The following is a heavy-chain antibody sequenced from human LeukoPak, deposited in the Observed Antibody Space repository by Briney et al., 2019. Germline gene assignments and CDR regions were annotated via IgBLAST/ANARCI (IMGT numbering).Heavy chain of an antibody. CDR2: ISAYNGNT. V-gene: IGHV1-18*01. CDR3: ATGNSSGPKITPIDY. Sequence: GASVKVSCKASGYTFTSYGISWVRQAPGQGLEWMGWISAYNGNTNYAQKLQGRVTMTTDTSTSTAYMELRSLRSDDTAVYYCATGNSSGPKITPIDYWGQGTLVTVSS. D-gene: IGHD3-22*01. J-gene: IGHJ4*02. CDR1: GYTFTSYG.